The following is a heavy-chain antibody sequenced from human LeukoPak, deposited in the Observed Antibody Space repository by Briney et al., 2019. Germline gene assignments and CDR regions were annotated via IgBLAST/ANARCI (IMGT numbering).Heavy chain of an antibody. CDR3: ARSGVDTAMDDAFDI. J-gene: IGHJ3*02. Sequence: GGSLRLSCAASGFTFSSYAMHWVRQAPGKGLEWVAVISYDGSNKYYADSVKGRFTISRDNSKNTLYLQMNSLRAEDTAVYYCARSGVDTAMDDAFDIWGQGTMVTVSS. CDR2: ISYDGSNK. V-gene: IGHV3-30-3*01. CDR1: GFTFSSYA. D-gene: IGHD5-18*01.